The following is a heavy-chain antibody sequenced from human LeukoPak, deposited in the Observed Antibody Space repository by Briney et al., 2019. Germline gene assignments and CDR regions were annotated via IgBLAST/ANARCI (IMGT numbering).Heavy chain of an antibody. CDR3: ARDLGSSLDY. V-gene: IGHV4-39*07. CDR1: GDSIRSSRYY. D-gene: IGHD6-13*01. Sequence: SETLSLTCTVSGDSIRSSRYYWGWIRQPPGKGLEWIGSIYYSGSTYYNPSLKSRVTISVDTSKNQFSLKLSSVAAADTAVYYCARDLGSSLDYWGQGTLVTVSS. CDR2: IYYSGST. J-gene: IGHJ4*02.